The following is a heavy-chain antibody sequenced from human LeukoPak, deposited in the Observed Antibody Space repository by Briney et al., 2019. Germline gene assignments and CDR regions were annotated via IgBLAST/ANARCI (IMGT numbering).Heavy chain of an antibody. CDR2: IYHSGST. Sequence: SETLSLTCAVSGGSISSGGYSWSWIRQPPGKGLEWIGYIYHSGSTYYNPSLKSRVTISVDRSKNQFSLKLSSVTAADTAVYYCARVAGIVVVPAAPNWYFDLWGRGTLVTVSS. J-gene: IGHJ2*01. CDR3: ARVAGIVVVPAAPNWYFDL. D-gene: IGHD2-2*01. V-gene: IGHV4-30-2*01. CDR1: GGSISSGGYS.